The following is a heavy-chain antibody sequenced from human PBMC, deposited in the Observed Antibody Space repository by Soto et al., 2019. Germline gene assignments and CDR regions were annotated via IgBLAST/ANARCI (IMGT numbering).Heavy chain of an antibody. J-gene: IGHJ3*02. V-gene: IGHV4-59*01. CDR3: ASYQISAAANDAFDI. CDR1: GGSISSYY. CDR2: IYYSGST. Sequence: SETLSLTCTVSGGSISSYYWSWIRQPPGKGLEWIGYIYYSGSTNYNPSLKSRVTISVDTSKNQFSLKLSSVTAADTAVYYCASYQISAAANDAFDIWGQGTMVTVSS. D-gene: IGHD6-13*01.